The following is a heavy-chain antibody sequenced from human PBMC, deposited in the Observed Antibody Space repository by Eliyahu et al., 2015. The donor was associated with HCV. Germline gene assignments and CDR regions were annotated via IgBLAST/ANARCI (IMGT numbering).Heavy chain of an antibody. D-gene: IGHD4-17*01. V-gene: IGHV4-61*02. J-gene: IGHJ5*02. CDR2: IYTSGST. CDR3: ARVGNYGDYVDWFDP. Sequence: QVQLQESGPGLVKPSQTLSLTXTVSGGSISRXSYYXXWIRQPAGKGLEWIGRIYTSGSTNYNPSLKXRVTISVDTSKNQFSLKLSSVTAADTAVYYCARVGNYGDYVDWFDPWGQGTLVTVSS. CDR1: GGSISRXSYY.